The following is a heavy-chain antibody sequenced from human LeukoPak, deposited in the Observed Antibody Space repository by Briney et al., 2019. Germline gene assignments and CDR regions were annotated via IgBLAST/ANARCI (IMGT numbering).Heavy chain of an antibody. V-gene: IGHV3-23*01. CDR3: AKRFGAAGYYFDY. CDR2: ISGSGGST. D-gene: IGHD3-10*01. J-gene: IGHJ4*02. CDR1: GFTFSSYA. Sequence: GGSLRLSCAASGFTFSSYAMSRVRQAPGKGLEWVSAISGSGGSTYYADSVKGRFTISRDNSKNTLYLQINSLRAEDTAVYYCAKRFGAAGYYFDYWGQGTLVTVSS.